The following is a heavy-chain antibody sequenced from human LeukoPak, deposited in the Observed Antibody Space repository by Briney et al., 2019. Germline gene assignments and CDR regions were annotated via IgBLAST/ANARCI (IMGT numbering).Heavy chain of an antibody. J-gene: IGHJ4*02. CDR1: GFTFSSYS. Sequence: GGSLRLPCAASGFTFSSYSMNWVRQAPGKGLEWVSSISSSSSYIYYADSVKGRFTISRDNAKNSLYLQMNSLRAEDTAVYYCASMGGGYDFEFDYWGQGTLVTVSS. V-gene: IGHV3-21*01. CDR3: ASMGGGYDFEFDY. CDR2: ISSSSSYI. D-gene: IGHD5-12*01.